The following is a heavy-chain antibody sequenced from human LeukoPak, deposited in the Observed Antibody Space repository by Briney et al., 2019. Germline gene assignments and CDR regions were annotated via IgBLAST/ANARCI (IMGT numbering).Heavy chain of an antibody. CDR2: ISWNSDSI. D-gene: IGHD6-6*01. J-gene: IGHJ4*02. V-gene: IGHV3-9*03. Sequence: PGGSLRLSCAASGFTFDDYAMHWVRQAPGKGLEWVSGISWNSDSIGYADSVRDRFTISRDNAKNSLYLQMNSLRAEDMALYYCAKDFFPDSSSSTCFDYWGQGTLVTVSS. CDR1: GFTFDDYA. CDR3: AKDFFPDSSSSTCFDY.